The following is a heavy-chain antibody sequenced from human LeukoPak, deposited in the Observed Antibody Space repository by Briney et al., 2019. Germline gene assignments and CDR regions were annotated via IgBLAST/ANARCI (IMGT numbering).Heavy chain of an antibody. CDR2: INHSGST. CDR1: GGSFSGYY. D-gene: IGHD3-3*01. CDR3: ARGTRDFGVYYVDV. V-gene: IGHV4-34*01. J-gene: IGHJ6*03. Sequence: SETLSLTCAVYGGSFSGYYWSWIRQPSGKGLEWIGEINHSGSTNYNPSLKSRVTISVDTSKNQFSLKLSSVTAADTAVYYCARGTRDFGVYYVDVWGKGTTVTVSS.